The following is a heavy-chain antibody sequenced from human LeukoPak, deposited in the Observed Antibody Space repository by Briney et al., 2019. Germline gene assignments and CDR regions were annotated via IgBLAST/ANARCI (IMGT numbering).Heavy chain of an antibody. Sequence: GGSLRLSCAASRFTFSSYIMHWFRQAPGKGLEWVAVVSYDGSDEYYADSVKGRFTISRDNSKNTLYLQMNSLRAEDTAVYFCAKDSQTTNHYDTGGCPPLLWGQGTLVTVSS. CDR2: VSYDGSDE. J-gene: IGHJ3*01. D-gene: IGHD3-22*01. CDR1: RFTFSSYI. V-gene: IGHV3-30-3*01. CDR3: AKDSQTTNHYDTGGCPPLL.